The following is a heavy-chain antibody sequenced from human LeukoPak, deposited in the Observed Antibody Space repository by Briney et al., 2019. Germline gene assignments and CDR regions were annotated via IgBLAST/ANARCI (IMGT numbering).Heavy chain of an antibody. V-gene: IGHV3-23*01. CDR3: AKDGELDAFDI. J-gene: IGHJ3*02. CDR1: GFTFTTYS. Sequence: PGGSLRLSCAASGFTFTTYSMTWVRQAPGKGLKWVSAISGSGDSTYYADSVKGRFTISRDNSKNTLYLQMNSLRAEDTAVYYCAKDGELDAFDIWGQGTMVTVSS. D-gene: IGHD3-10*01. CDR2: ISGSGDST.